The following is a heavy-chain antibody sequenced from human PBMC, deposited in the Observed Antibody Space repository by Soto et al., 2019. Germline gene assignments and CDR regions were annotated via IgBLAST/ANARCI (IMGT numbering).Heavy chain of an antibody. CDR2: IYSGGST. D-gene: IGHD2-2*01. CDR1: GFTVSSNY. CDR3: AIIVVLPAAIDYYYMDV. Sequence: GGSLRLSCAASGFTVSSNYMSWVRQAPGKGLEWVSVIYSGGSTYYADSVKGRFAISRHNSKNTLYLQMNSLRAEDTVVYYCAIIVVLPAAIDYYYMDVWGKGTTVTVS. V-gene: IGHV3-53*04. J-gene: IGHJ6*03.